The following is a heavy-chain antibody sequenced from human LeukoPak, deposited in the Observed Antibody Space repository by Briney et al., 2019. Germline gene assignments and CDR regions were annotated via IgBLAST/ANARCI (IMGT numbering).Heavy chain of an antibody. CDR1: GFTFSSYA. CDR2: ISGSGGST. CDR3: AKSVYDFWSGYYSAPYYFDY. V-gene: IGHV3-23*01. D-gene: IGHD3-3*01. J-gene: IGHJ4*02. Sequence: GGSLRLSCAASGFTFSSYAMSWVRQAPGNGLEWVSAISGSGGSTYYADSEKGRFTISRDNSKNTLYLQMNSLKAEDPAVYYCAKSVYDFWSGYYSAPYYFDYWGQGTLVTVSS.